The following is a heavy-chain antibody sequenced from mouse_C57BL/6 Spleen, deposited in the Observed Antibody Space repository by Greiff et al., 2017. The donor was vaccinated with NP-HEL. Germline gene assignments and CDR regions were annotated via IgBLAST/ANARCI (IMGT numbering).Heavy chain of an antibody. Sequence: VQLQQSGAELVKPGASVKLSCKASGYTFTSYWMQWVKQRPGQGLEWIGEIDPSDSYTNYNQKFKGKATLTVDTSSGTAYMQLSSLTSEDSAVYCCARHGSSYGWFAYWGQGTLVTVSA. CDR2: IDPSDSYT. D-gene: IGHD1-1*01. CDR3: ARHGSSYGWFAY. J-gene: IGHJ3*01. V-gene: IGHV1-50*01. CDR1: GYTFTSYW.